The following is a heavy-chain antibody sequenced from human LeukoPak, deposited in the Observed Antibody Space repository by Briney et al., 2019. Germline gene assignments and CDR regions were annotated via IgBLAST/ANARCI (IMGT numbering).Heavy chain of an antibody. CDR3: ARDHYGGNSDY. D-gene: IGHD4-23*01. J-gene: IGHJ4*02. Sequence: GGSLRLSCAASGFTFSSHWMHWVRQAPGKGLLWVSRINTDGSSTYYADSVKGRFTISRDNAKNTLYLQMNSLRAEDTAVYYCARDHYGGNSDYWGQGTLVTVSS. CDR2: INTDGSST. V-gene: IGHV3-74*01. CDR1: GFTFSSHW.